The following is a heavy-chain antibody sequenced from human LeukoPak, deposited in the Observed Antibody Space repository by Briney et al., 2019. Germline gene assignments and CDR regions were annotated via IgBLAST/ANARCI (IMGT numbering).Heavy chain of an antibody. V-gene: IGHV4-59*01. D-gene: IGHD6-13*01. CDR1: GGSISSYY. J-gene: IGHJ4*02. Sequence: SETLSLTCTVSGGSISSYYWSWIRQPPGKGLEWIGYIYYSGSTNYNPSLKSRVTISVDTSKNQFSLKLSSVTAADTAVYYCARSDTAAAGYLSWDYWGQGTLVTVSS. CDR2: IYYSGST. CDR3: ARSDTAAAGYLSWDY.